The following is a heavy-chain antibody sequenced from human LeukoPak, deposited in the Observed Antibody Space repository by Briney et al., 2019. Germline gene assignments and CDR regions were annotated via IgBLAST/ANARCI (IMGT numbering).Heavy chain of an antibody. Sequence: PSETLSLTCGVYGGSFSDNWWSWIRQPPGKGLEWIGEVNHSGSTNYNPSLKSRVTISVDTSKNQFSLKLSSVTAADTAVYYCARGSIAAAGPWGQGTLVTVSS. D-gene: IGHD6-13*01. CDR2: VNHSGST. V-gene: IGHV4-34*01. CDR3: ARGSIAAAGP. J-gene: IGHJ5*02. CDR1: GGSFSDNW.